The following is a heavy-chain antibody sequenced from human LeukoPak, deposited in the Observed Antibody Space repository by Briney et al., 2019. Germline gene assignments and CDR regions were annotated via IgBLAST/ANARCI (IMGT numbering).Heavy chain of an antibody. Sequence: GGSLRLSCVASGFTFSGYTMNWVRQAPGKGLEWVSSITSSSTYIYYADSVRGRFTISSDNAKNSLYLQMNSLRGEDTAVYYCARDSVRHLDYWGQGTLVTVSS. CDR2: ITSSSTYI. CDR3: ARDSVRHLDY. D-gene: IGHD5/OR15-5a*01. CDR1: GFTFSGYT. V-gene: IGHV3-21*01. J-gene: IGHJ4*02.